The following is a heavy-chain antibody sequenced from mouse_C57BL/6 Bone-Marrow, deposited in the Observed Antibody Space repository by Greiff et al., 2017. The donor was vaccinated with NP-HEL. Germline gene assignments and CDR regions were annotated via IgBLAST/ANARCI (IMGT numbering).Heavy chain of an antibody. J-gene: IGHJ2*01. D-gene: IGHD1-1*01. CDR2: ISYDGSN. V-gene: IGHV3-6*01. Sequence: EVQLKESGPGLVKPSQSLSLTCSVTGYSITSGYYWNWIRQFPGNKLEWMGYISYDGSNNYNPSLKNRISITRDTSKNQFFLKLNSVTTEDTATYYCARDYGSSYWGQGTTLTVSS. CDR1: GYSITSGYY. CDR3: ARDYGSSY.